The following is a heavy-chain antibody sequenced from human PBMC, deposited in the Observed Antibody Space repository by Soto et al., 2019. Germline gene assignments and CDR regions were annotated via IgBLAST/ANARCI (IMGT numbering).Heavy chain of an antibody. Sequence: GGSLRLSCAASGFTVSSNYMSWVRQAPGKGLEWVSVIYSGGSTYYADSVKGRFTISRDNSKNTLYLQMNSLRAEDTAVYYCARWCGSYSRNRWGQVTLVTVSS. CDR2: IYSGGST. D-gene: IGHD1-26*01. J-gene: IGHJ4*02. CDR1: GFTVSSNY. V-gene: IGHV3-53*01. CDR3: ARWCGSYSRNR.